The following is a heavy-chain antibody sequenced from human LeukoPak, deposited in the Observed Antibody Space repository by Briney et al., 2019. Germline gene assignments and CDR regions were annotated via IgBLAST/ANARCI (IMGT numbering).Heavy chain of an antibody. D-gene: IGHD6-6*01. CDR1: GGSFSGYY. V-gene: IGHV4-34*01. CDR3: ARSAIAARPYYYYGMDV. Sequence: SETLSLTCAVYGGSFSGYYWSWIRQPPGKGLEWSGEINHSGSTNYNPSLKSRVTISVDTSKSQFSLKLSSATAADTAVYYCARSAIAARPYYYYGMDVWGQGTTVTVSS. CDR2: INHSGST. J-gene: IGHJ6*02.